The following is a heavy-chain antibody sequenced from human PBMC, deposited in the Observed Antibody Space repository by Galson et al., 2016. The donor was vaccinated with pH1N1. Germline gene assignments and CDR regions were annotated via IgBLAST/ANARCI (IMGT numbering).Heavy chain of an antibody. CDR1: GFSLSTSGMC. CDR3: ARLDYGDYSGYFEY. D-gene: IGHD4-17*01. J-gene: IGHJ4*02. CDR2: IDWDDDK. V-gene: IGHV2-70*01. Sequence: PALVKPTQTLTLTCTFSGFSLSTSGMCVSRIRQPPGKALEWLALIDWDDDKYYSTSLKTRLTISKDTSKNQVVLTMTNMDPVDTATYYCARLDYGDYSGYFEYWGQGTLVTVSS.